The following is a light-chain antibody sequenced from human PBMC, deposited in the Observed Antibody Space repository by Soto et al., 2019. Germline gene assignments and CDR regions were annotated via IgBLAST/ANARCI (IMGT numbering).Light chain of an antibody. CDR3: SSYTSSSTYV. J-gene: IGLJ1*01. CDR1: SSDIGGYNY. V-gene: IGLV2-14*03. CDR2: DVN. Sequence: QSALTQAASVSGSPGQSIAISCTGTSSDIGGYNYVSWYQQHPDKAPKLMIYDVNYRPSGVSDRFSGSKSGNTASLTISGLQAEDEADYYCSSYTSSSTYVFGTGTKLTVL.